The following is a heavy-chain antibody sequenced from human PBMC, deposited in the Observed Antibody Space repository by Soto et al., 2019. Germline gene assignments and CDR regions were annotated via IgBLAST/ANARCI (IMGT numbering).Heavy chain of an antibody. CDR3: ERGWADSSSWHVGWFGP. D-gene: IGHD6-13*01. CDR2: FGTAGDT. Sequence: DVQLVESGGGVVQPGGSLRLSCAASGFTFSSYDMHWVRQATGKGLAWGSAFGTAGDTYYPGAVKGRFTISRENDKKALYLQMNSLRAGDTAVYYCERGWADSSSWHVGWFGPWGQGTLVPVSS. V-gene: IGHV3-13*01. J-gene: IGHJ5*02. CDR1: GFTFSSYD.